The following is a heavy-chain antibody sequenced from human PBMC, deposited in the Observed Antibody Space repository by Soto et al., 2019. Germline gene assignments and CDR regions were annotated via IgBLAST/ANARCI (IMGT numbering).Heavy chain of an antibody. D-gene: IGHD2-8*01. CDR2: SGGST. V-gene: IGHV3-23*01. CDR1: GFTFSSYA. Sequence: EVQLLESGGGLLQPGGSLRLSCAASGFTFSSYAMNWVRQAPGEGLEWVSGSGGSTYYADSVRGRFTISRDTSKNTLYLQMNSLRAEDTAVYFCAKGMSYFYGMDVWGQGTTVTVSS. J-gene: IGHJ6*02. CDR3: AKGMSYFYGMDV.